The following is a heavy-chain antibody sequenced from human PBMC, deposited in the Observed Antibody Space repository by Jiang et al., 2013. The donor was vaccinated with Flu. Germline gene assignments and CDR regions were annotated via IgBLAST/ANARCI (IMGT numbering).Heavy chain of an antibody. J-gene: IGHJ4*02. V-gene: IGHV5-51*01. Sequence: GAEVKKPGESLKISCKGFGYRFNRYLIGWVRQMPGKGLEWMGIIHPGDSDTTYSPSFQGQVIISADRSIDTAYLQWSSLKASDTAIYYCARRRMVVSVEDTPFYFDSWGQGTLVTVSS. CDR1: GYRFNRYL. CDR2: IHPGDSDT. CDR3: ARRRMVVSVEDTPFYFDS. D-gene: IGHD5/OR15-5a*01.